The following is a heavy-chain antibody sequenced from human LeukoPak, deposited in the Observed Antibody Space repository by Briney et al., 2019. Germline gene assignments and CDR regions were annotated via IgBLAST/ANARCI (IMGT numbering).Heavy chain of an antibody. Sequence: GGCLRLSCAASGFTFSNYWMHWVRQAPGKGLVWVSRINSDGSSTTYADSVKGRFTISRDNAKNTLYLQMNSLRADDMAVYFCARDHGRSTVLGMNTFDVWGQGTTDSVSS. CDR3: ARDHGRSTVLGMNTFDV. CDR2: INSDGSST. V-gene: IGHV3-74*01. D-gene: IGHD2-8*02. J-gene: IGHJ3*01. CDR1: GFTFSNYW.